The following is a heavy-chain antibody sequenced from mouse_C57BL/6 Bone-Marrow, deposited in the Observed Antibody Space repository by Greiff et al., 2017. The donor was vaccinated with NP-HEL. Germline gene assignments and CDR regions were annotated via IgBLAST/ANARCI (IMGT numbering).Heavy chain of an antibody. CDR2: IHPNSGST. CDR1: GYTFTSYW. Sequence: QVQLQQPGAELVKPGASVKLSCKASGYTFTSYWMHWVKQRPGQGLEWIGMIHPNSGSTNYNEKFKSKATLTVDKSSSTAYMQLSSLTSEDSAVYYCARLRLLDYYAMDYWGQGTSVTVSS. D-gene: IGHD2-3*01. J-gene: IGHJ4*01. CDR3: ARLRLLDYYAMDY. V-gene: IGHV1-64*01.